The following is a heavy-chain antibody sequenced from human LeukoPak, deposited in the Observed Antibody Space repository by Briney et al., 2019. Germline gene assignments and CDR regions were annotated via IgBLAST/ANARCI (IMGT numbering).Heavy chain of an antibody. CDR1: GGSISSGSYY. V-gene: IGHV4-61*02. Sequence: SETLSLTCTVSGGSISSGSYYWSCIRQPAGKGLECIGRIYTSGSTNYNPSLKSRVTISVDTSKNQVSLKLRSVTAADTAVYFCARGDSGWYLGLGFDYWGRGTLVTVSS. J-gene: IGHJ4*02. D-gene: IGHD6-19*01. CDR2: IYTSGST. CDR3: ARGDSGWYLGLGFDY.